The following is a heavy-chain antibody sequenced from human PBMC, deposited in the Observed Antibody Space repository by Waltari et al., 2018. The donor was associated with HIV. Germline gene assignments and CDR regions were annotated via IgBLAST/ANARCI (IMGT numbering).Heavy chain of an antibody. Sequence: EVKVLESGGGLGQPGRSLRLACAASGFSFSRFAIPWVRQAPGKGLEWFSAIGGSGEYTYYADSVKGMFTISRDNSRKTVYLQMNNLRADDTALYYCAKGGPYVLDFWSLDVWGQGTAVTVSS. CDR1: GFSFSRFA. V-gene: IGHV3-23*01. J-gene: IGHJ6*02. CDR2: IGGSGEYT. CDR3: AKGGPYVLDFWSLDV. D-gene: IGHD3-3*01.